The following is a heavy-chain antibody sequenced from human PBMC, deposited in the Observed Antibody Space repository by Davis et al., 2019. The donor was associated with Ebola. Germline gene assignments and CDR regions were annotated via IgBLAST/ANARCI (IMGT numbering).Heavy chain of an antibody. J-gene: IGHJ4*02. CDR2: ISGSGGST. V-gene: IGHV3-23*01. CDR3: AKAGDSSGYYFTFDY. Sequence: GESLKISCAASGFTFSSYAMSWVRQAPGKGLEWVSAISGSGGSTYYADSVKGRFTISRDNSKNTLYLQMNSLRAEDTAVYYCAKAGDSSGYYFTFDYWGQGTLVTVSS. D-gene: IGHD3-22*01. CDR1: GFTFSSYA.